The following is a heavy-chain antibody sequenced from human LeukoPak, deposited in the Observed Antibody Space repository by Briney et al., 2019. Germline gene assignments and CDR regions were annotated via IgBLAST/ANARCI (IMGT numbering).Heavy chain of an antibody. J-gene: IGHJ4*02. V-gene: IGHV3-74*01. Sequence: GGSLRLSCAASGFTFSSYWMHWVRQAPGKGLVWVSRVNRDGSSTSYADSVKGRFTVSRDNAKNTLSLQMNSLRAEDTAVYYCARDRSISAAGDTYWGQGTLVTVSS. CDR2: VNRDGSST. CDR3: ARDRSISAAGDTY. D-gene: IGHD6-13*01. CDR1: GFTFSSYW.